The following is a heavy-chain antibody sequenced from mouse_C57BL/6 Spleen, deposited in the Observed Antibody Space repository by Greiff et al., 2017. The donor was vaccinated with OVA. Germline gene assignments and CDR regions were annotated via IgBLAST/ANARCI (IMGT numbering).Heavy chain of an antibody. V-gene: IGHV1-66*01. CDR3: ARSPSYCYGSSSYYFDY. CDR1: GYSFTSYY. Sequence: QVQLQQSGPELVKPGASVKISCKASGYSFTSYYIHWVKQRPGQGLEWIGWIYPGRGNTKYNEKFKGKATLTADTSSSTAYMQLSSLTSEDSAVYYCARSPSYCYGSSSYYFDYWGQGTTLTVSS. J-gene: IGHJ2*01. D-gene: IGHD1-1*01. CDR2: IYPGRGNT.